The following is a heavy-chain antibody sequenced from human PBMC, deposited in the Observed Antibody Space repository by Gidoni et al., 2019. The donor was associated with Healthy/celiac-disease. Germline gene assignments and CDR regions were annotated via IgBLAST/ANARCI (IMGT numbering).Heavy chain of an antibody. V-gene: IGHV4-34*01. CDR1: GGSFSGYY. J-gene: IGHJ5*02. Sequence: QVQLQQWGAGLLKPSETLSLTCAVYGGSFSGYYWSWIRQPPGKGLEWIGEINHSGSTNYNPSLKSRVTISVDTSKNQFSLKLSSVTAADTAVYYCARMHTPGDWFDPWGQGTLVTVSS. CDR3: ARMHTPGDWFDP. CDR2: INHSGST. D-gene: IGHD2-15*01.